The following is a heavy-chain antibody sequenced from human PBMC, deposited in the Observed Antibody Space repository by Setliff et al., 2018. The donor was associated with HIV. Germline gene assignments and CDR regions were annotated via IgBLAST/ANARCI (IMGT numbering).Heavy chain of an antibody. CDR3: ARDCTYYYDSSGYYGHAFDI. J-gene: IGHJ3*02. Sequence: PSETLSLTCVVSGYSISSNDWWGWIRQSPGKGLEWIGYIYYSGSIYYNPSLKSRVTMSVDTSKNQFSLKLSSVTAVDTAVYYCARDCTYYYDSSGYYGHAFDIWGQGTMVTVSS. V-gene: IGHV4-28*03. D-gene: IGHD3-22*01. CDR1: GYSISSNDW. CDR2: IYYSGSI.